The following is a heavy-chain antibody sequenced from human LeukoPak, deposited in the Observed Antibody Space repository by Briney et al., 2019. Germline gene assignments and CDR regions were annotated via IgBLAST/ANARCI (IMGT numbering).Heavy chain of an antibody. Sequence: GGSLRLSCAASGFTFSTYSMNWVRQAPGKGLEWVSYISSGSSTIYYADSVRGRFTISRDNAKNPLYLQMNSLRDEDTAVYYCARGYCSGGSCSRIVDPWGRGTLVTVSS. CDR3: ARGYCSGGSCSRIVDP. CDR2: ISSGSSTI. V-gene: IGHV3-48*02. D-gene: IGHD2-15*01. J-gene: IGHJ5*02. CDR1: GFTFSTYS.